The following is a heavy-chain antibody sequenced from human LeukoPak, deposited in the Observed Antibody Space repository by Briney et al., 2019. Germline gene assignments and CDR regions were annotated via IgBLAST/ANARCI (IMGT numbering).Heavy chain of an antibody. D-gene: IGHD6-13*01. J-gene: IGHJ5*02. Sequence: ASVKVSCKASGYTFTSYDINWVRQATGQGLEWMGWMNPNSGNTGYAQKFQGRVTTTRNTSISTAYMELSSLRSEDTAVYYCARLKTAAGKNEGIDPWGQGTLVTVSS. V-gene: IGHV1-8*01. CDR3: ARLKTAAGKNEGIDP. CDR2: MNPNSGNT. CDR1: GYTFTSYD.